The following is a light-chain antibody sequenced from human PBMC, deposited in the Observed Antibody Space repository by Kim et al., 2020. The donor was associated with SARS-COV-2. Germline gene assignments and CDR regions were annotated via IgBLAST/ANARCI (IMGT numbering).Light chain of an antibody. CDR1: KLGDKY. Sequence: SYELTQPPSVSVSPGQTASITCSGDKLGDKYACWYQQKPGQSPLLVIYEDSKRPSGIPERFSGSNSGNTATLTISGTQAMDEADYYCQAWDTSIAVFGGGTQLTVL. CDR3: QAWDTSIAV. V-gene: IGLV3-1*01. CDR2: EDS. J-gene: IGLJ2*01.